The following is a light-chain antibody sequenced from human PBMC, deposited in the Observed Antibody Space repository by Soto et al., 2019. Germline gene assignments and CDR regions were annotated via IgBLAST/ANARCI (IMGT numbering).Light chain of an antibody. CDR1: QSVSSNY. CDR3: QQYGSSPTT. CDR2: GAS. Sequence: EIVLTPSPGTLSLSPGERATLSCRASQSVSSNYLAWYQQKPGQAPRLLIYGASSRATGIPDRFSGSGSGTDFTLTISRLEPEDFAVYYCQQYGSSPTTFGQGTKVDIK. J-gene: IGKJ1*01. V-gene: IGKV3-20*01.